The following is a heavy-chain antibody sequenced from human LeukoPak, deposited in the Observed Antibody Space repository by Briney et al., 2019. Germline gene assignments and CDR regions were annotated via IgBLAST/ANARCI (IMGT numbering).Heavy chain of an antibody. D-gene: IGHD3-22*01. CDR2: INPNRGGT. J-gene: IGHJ3*02. CDR1: GYTFTGYY. V-gene: IGHV1-2*02. CDR3: ASRTYYYDSSGYYEGAFDI. Sequence: ASVKVSCKASGYTFTGYYMHWVRQAPGQGLEWMGWINPNRGGTNYAQKFQGRVTMTRDTSISTAYMGLSRLRSDDTAVYYCASRTYYYDSSGYYEGAFDIWGQGTMVTVSS.